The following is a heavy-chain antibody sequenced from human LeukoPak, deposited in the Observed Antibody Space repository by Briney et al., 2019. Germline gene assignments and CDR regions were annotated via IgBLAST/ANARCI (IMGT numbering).Heavy chain of an antibody. Sequence: GASVKVSCKASGGTFSSYAISWVRQAPGQGLEWMGGIIPIFGTANYAQKFQGRVTITTDESTSTAYMELSSLRSDDTAVYYCAGAPPTMIVNDAFDIWGQGTMVTVSS. CDR2: IIPIFGTA. CDR1: GGTFSSYA. CDR3: AGAPPTMIVNDAFDI. J-gene: IGHJ3*02. V-gene: IGHV1-69*05. D-gene: IGHD3-22*01.